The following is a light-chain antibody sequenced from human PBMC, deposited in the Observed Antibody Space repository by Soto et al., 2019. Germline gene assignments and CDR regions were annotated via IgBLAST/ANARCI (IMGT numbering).Light chain of an antibody. CDR2: DAS. J-gene: IGKJ4*01. CDR3: QQYNFGPPIT. V-gene: IGKV3-15*01. Sequence: EIVMTQSPATLSVSPGERATLSCRASQSVNSNLAWYRQKPGQAPRLLISDASTRATGVPAMFIGRVSVTEFTLTISRLQSEDSGIYYCQQYNFGPPITFGGGTKVEIK. CDR1: QSVNSN.